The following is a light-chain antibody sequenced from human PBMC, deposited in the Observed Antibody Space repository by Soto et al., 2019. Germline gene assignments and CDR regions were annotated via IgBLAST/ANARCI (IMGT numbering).Light chain of an antibody. Sequence: DIVMTQSPDSLAVSLGERATINCKSSQNVLYNSNNKNYLAWYQQKPGQPPKLLIYWASTRESGVPDRFSGSGSGTDFTLTVSSLQAEDVAVYYCQHYYSLPLTFGGGTKVEIK. CDR2: WAS. J-gene: IGKJ4*01. CDR3: QHYYSLPLT. V-gene: IGKV4-1*01. CDR1: QNVLYNSNNKNY.